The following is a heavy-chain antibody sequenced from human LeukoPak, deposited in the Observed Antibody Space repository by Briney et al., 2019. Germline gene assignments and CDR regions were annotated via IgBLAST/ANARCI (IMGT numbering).Heavy chain of an antibody. CDR2: IYSGGST. CDR1: GFTVSSNY. V-gene: IGHV3-53*01. CDR3: AKLDSNAKGYYFDY. D-gene: IGHD4-11*01. Sequence: PGGSLRLSCAASGFTVSSNYMSWVRQAPGKGLEWVSVIYSGGSTYYADSVKGRFTISRDNSKNTLYLQMNSLRAEDTAVYYCAKLDSNAKGYYFDYWGQGTLVTVSS. J-gene: IGHJ4*02.